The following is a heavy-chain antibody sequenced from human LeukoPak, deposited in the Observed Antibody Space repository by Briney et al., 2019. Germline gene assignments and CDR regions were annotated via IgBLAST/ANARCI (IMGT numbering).Heavy chain of an antibody. Sequence: PSETLSLTCTVSGDSISSGSYYWNWIRQPAGKGLEWIGRIYTSGSTNYNPSLKSRVTMSVDTSKNQFSLKLSSVTAADTAVYYCARAVAGTFDYWGQGTLVTVSS. CDR1: GDSISSGSYY. CDR3: ARAVAGTFDY. V-gene: IGHV4-61*02. CDR2: IYTSGST. J-gene: IGHJ4*02. D-gene: IGHD6-19*01.